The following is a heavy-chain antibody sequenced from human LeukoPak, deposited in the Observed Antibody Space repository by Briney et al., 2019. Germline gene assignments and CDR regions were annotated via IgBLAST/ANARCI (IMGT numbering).Heavy chain of an antibody. CDR1: GFTFSRYW. D-gene: IGHD3-22*01. CDR2: IDSDGTST. CDR3: ARGGRGYDSSGYSDY. Sequence: GRSLRLSCAASGFTFSRYWMHWVRQAPGKGLVWVSLIDSDGTSTSYADSVKGRFTISRDNAKNRLYLQMNSLRAEDTAVYYCARGGRGYDSSGYSDYWGQGTLVTV. J-gene: IGHJ4*02. V-gene: IGHV3-74*01.